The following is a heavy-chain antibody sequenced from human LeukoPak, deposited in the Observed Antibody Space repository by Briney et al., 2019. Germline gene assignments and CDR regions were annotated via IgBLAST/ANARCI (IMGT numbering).Heavy chain of an antibody. CDR1: GGSFSGYY. D-gene: IGHD3-10*01. Sequence: PSETLSLTCAVYGGSFSGYYWSWIRQPPGKGLEWIGEINHSGSTNYNPSLKSRVTISVDTSKNQFSLKLSSVTAADTAVYYCARRGRWFGELGDWFDPWGQGTLVTVSS. V-gene: IGHV4-34*01. CDR2: INHSGST. J-gene: IGHJ5*02. CDR3: ARRGRWFGELGDWFDP.